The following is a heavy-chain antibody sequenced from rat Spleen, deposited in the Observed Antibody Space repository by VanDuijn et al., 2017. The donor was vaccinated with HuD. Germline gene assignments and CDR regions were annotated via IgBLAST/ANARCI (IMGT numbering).Heavy chain of an antibody. CDR1: GFTFSDYY. J-gene: IGHJ4*01. CDR3: ARHSSTYYVMDA. V-gene: IGHV5-22*01. D-gene: IGHD1-2*01. Sequence: EVQLVESGGGLVQPGRSLKLSCAASGFTFSDYYMAWVRQAPTKGLEWVASISYDGGSTYYRDSVKGRFTISRDNTKSTLYLQMNSLRSEDTATYYCARHSSTYYVMDAWGQGASVTVSS. CDR2: ISYDGGST.